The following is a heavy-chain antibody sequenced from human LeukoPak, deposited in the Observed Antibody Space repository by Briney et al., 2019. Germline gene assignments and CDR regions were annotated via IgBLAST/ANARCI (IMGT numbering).Heavy chain of an antibody. CDR2: INPSGGST. CDR1: GYTFTSYY. Sequence: ASVKVSCKASGYTFTSYYMHWVRQAPGQGLEWMGIINPSGGSTSYAQKFQGRVTMTRDTSTSTVYMELSSLRSEDTAVYYCARGGGPGYYGSGSYYSPYFDYRGQGTLVTVSS. CDR3: ARGGGPGYYGSGSYYSPYFDY. J-gene: IGHJ4*02. D-gene: IGHD3-10*01. V-gene: IGHV1-46*01.